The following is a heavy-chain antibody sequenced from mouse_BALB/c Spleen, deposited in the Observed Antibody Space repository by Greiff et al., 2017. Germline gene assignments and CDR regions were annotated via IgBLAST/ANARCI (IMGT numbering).Heavy chain of an antibody. D-gene: IGHD2-3*01. CDR3: ARWLQGYAMDY. J-gene: IGHJ4*01. CDR2: IWGDGST. V-gene: IGHV2-3*01. CDR1: GFSLTSYG. Sequence: QVQLQQSGPGLVAPSQTLSITCTVSGFSLTSYGVSWVRQPPGKGLEWLGVIWGDGSTNYHSALITRLSISKDNSKSQVFLKLNSLQTDDTATYYCARWLQGYAMDYWGQGTSVTVSS.